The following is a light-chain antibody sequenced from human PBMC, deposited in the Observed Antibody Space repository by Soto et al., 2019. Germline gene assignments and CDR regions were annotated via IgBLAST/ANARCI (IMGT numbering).Light chain of an antibody. CDR3: QYYHSYPHT. V-gene: IGKV1-9*01. Sequence: DIQLTQSPSFLSASVGDRVTITCRASQDISTYLAWYQQTPGRAPKVLVYAASTLQSGVPSRFSGSGSGTKFTLTISSLQHEDFATYYCQYYHSYPHTFGQGTQLAI. J-gene: IGKJ2*01. CDR1: QDISTY. CDR2: AAS.